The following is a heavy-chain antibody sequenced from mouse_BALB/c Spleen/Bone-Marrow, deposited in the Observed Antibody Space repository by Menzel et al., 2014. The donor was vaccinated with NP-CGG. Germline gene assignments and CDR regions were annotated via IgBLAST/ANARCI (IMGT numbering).Heavy chain of an antibody. V-gene: IGHV5-17*02. Sequence: EVQLVESGGGLVQPGGSRKLSCAASGFTLSSFGMHWVRQAPEKGLEWVAYISGGRSTIYYADTVKGRFTISRDNPKNTLFLHMTRLKAENTPMCNTAKGAPAYMKNVIENRGHRTSDT. CDR1: GFTLSSFG. CDR3: AKGAPAYMKNVIEN. J-gene: IGHJ4*01. D-gene: IGHD2-10*01. CDR2: ISGGRSTI.